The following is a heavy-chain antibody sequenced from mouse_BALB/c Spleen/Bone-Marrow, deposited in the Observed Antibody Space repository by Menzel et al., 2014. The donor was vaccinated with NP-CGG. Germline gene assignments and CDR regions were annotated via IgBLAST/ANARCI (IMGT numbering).Heavy chain of an antibody. CDR1: GYTFTDYA. Sequence: VKLQESGAELVRPGVSVKISCKGSGYTFTDYAMHWVKQSHAKSLEWIGVISTYYGDASYNQKFKGKATVAVDESSSTTYMELARLTSEDSAIYYCAREGGNFPWFAYWGQGTLVTVSA. CDR3: AREGGNFPWFAY. D-gene: IGHD2-1*01. CDR2: ISTYYGDA. J-gene: IGHJ3*01. V-gene: IGHV1S137*01.